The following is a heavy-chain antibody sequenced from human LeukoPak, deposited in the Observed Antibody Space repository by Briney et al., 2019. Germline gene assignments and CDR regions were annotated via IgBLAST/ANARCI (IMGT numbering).Heavy chain of an antibody. CDR2: INPSGGST. Sequence: ASVKVSCKASGYTFTSYYMHWVRQAPGQGLEWMGIINPSGGSTSYAQKFQGRVTMTRDTSTSTVYMELSSLRSEDTAVYYCARVKEARRVAVAIDYFDYWGRGTLVTVSS. CDR3: ARVKEARRVAVAIDYFDY. J-gene: IGHJ4*02. CDR1: GYTFTSYY. D-gene: IGHD6-19*01. V-gene: IGHV1-46*01.